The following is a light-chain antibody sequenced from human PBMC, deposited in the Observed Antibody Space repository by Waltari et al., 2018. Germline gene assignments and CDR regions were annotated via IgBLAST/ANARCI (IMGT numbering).Light chain of an antibody. V-gene: IGLV8-61*01. J-gene: IGLJ3*02. CDR1: SASLSTTSY. CDR3: ALYMGSGIWV. Sequence: QTVVTPEPSLSVSPGATVTPTFAFSSASLSTTSYATWYQQTPGQAPRTLVYKTNARSSGVPDRFSGSILGNTAALTITGAQADDESDYYCALYMGSGIWVFGGGTRLTVL. CDR2: KTN.